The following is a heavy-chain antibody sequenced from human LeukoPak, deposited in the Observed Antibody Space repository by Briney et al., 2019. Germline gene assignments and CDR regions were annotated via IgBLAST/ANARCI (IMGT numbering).Heavy chain of an antibody. V-gene: IGHV4-34*01. CDR3: ARIMWAYYYDSSGYHFDY. J-gene: IGHJ4*02. CDR1: GGSFSGYY. CDR2: INHSGST. Sequence: SETLSLTCAVYGGSFSGYYWSWIRQPPGKGLEWIGEINHSGSTNYNPSLKSRVTISVDTSKNQFSLKLSSVTAADTAVYYCARIMWAYYYDSSGYHFDYWGQGTLVTVSS. D-gene: IGHD3-22*01.